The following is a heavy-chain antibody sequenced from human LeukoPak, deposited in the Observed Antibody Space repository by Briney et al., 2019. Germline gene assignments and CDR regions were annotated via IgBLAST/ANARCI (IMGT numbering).Heavy chain of an antibody. Sequence: ASVKVSCKASGYTFTGYYMHWVRQAPGQGLEWMGWINPNSGGTNYAQKFQGRVTMTRDTSISTAYMELSGLRPDDTAIFYCARGLANYGGNDYFDFWGQGTLVTVSS. CDR2: INPNSGGT. J-gene: IGHJ4*02. D-gene: IGHD2-15*01. V-gene: IGHV1-2*02. CDR3: ARGLANYGGNDYFDF. CDR1: GYTFTGYY.